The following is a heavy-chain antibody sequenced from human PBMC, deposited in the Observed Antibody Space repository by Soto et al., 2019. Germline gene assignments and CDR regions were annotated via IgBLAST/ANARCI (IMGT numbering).Heavy chain of an antibody. Sequence: PGGSLRLSCAASGFTFSSYGMHWVRQAPGKGLEWVGRTKSKTDGGTTDYAAPVKGRFTISRDDSKNTLYLQMNSLKTEDTAVYYCTTDLPPPRYCTNGVCYTPPWGQGTLVTVSS. V-gene: IGHV3-15*01. CDR3: TTDLPPPRYCTNGVCYTPP. CDR2: TKSKTDGGTT. CDR1: GFTFSSYG. J-gene: IGHJ5*02. D-gene: IGHD2-8*01.